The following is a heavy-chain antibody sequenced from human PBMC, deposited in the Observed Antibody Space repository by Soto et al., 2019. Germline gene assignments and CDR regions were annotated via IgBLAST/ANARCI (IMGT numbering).Heavy chain of an antibody. V-gene: IGHV3-11*01. Sequence: QVQLVQSGGALVTPGGSLRLSCAASGFTFSDYAMNWIRQAPGRGLEWISYIGPRGSTVYYADSVKGRFTISRDNARKSLFLQMNMLRVEDTAVYYCARGTDYYPYWGQRRLVTVSS. J-gene: IGHJ4*02. CDR2: IGPRGSTV. CDR3: ARGTDYYPY. CDR1: GFTFSDYA.